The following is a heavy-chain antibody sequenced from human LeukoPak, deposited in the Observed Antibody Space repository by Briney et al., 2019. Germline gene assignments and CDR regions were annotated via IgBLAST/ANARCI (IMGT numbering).Heavy chain of an antibody. CDR3: ARGVTTVTTELFDY. V-gene: IGHV4-4*07. CDR1: GGAISSDY. Sequence: SETLSLTCTVSGGAISSDYGSCIRQPAGKGLEWSGRIYTSGSTNYNPSLKSRVTMSVDTSKNQFSLKLSSVTAADTAVYYCARGVTTVTTELFDYWGQGTLVTVSS. CDR2: IYTSGST. J-gene: IGHJ4*02. D-gene: IGHD4-17*01.